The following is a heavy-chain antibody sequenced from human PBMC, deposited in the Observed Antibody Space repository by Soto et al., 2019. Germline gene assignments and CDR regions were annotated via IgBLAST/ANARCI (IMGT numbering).Heavy chain of an antibody. CDR2: IKQDGSEE. D-gene: IGHD4-17*01. J-gene: IGHJ1*01. CDR3: VVPTTVTTTGAEYFQH. V-gene: IGHV3-7*01. Sequence: DVQLVDSGGGLVQPGGSLRLSCAASRFSFRTYWMSWVRQAPGKGPEWVASIKQDGSEEYYVDSVKGRFTISRDNARNSLYLQMNSLRAEDTAVYYCVVPTTVTTTGAEYFQHWGQGTLLTVSS. CDR1: RFSFRTYW.